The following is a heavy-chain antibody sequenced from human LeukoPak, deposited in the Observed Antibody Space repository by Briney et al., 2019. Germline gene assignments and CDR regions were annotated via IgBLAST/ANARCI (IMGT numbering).Heavy chain of an antibody. J-gene: IGHJ4*02. CDR2: INHSGST. V-gene: IGHV4-34*01. CDR3: AREEEDPGY. Sequence: SETLSLPCAVYGGSFSGYYWSWIRQPPGKGLEWIGEINHSGSTNYNPSLKSRVTISVDTSKNQFSLKLSSVTAADTAVYYCAREEEDPGYWGQGTLVTVSS. CDR1: GGSFSGYY.